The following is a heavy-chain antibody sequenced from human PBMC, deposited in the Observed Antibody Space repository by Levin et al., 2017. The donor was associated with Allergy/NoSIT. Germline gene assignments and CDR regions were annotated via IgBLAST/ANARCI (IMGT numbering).Heavy chain of an antibody. Sequence: GGSLRLSCAASGFTFSTYAMQWVRQAPGRGLEWVAVISNDGGRRYYGETVKGRVTISRDNSKNTVYLQMNSLGTEDTAIYYCAKDRGRFGDFDAFDFWGQGTMVTVSS. CDR2: ISNDGGRR. CDR3: AKDRGRFGDFDAFDF. V-gene: IGHV3-30*18. CDR1: GFTFSTYA. D-gene: IGHD4-17*01. J-gene: IGHJ3*01.